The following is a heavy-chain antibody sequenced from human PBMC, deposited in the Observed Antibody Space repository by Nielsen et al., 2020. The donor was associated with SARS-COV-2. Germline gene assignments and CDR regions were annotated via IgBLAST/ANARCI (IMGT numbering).Heavy chain of an antibody. CDR3: VKAGKEDYYFNGLDV. V-gene: IGHV3-9*01. CDR1: GFTFDDYA. J-gene: IGHJ6*02. CDR2: ISWNGGSV. Sequence: GGSLRLSCAASGFTFDDYAMHWVRQAPGKGLEWVSAISWNGGSVAYADSVKGRFTISRVNGENSLYLDMNSLTTEDTALYYCVKAGKEDYYFNGLDVWGQGTTV.